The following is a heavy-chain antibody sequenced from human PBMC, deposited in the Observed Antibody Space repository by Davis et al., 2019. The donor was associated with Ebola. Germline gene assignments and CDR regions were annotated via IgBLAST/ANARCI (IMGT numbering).Heavy chain of an antibody. J-gene: IGHJ2*01. Sequence: SVKVSCKASGGTFSSYAISWARQAPGQGLEWMGGIIPILGIANYAQQFQGRVTITADESTSTAYMELSSLRSEDTAVYYCARGLVRGESYWYFDLWGRGTLVTVSS. D-gene: IGHD6-6*01. CDR3: ARGLVRGESYWYFDL. CDR2: IIPILGIA. CDR1: GGTFSSYA. V-gene: IGHV1-69*10.